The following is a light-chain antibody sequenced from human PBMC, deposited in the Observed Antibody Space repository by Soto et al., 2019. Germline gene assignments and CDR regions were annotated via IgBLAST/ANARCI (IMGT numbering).Light chain of an antibody. CDR1: SSNIESNT. CDR3: LAWDDSLNGNL. Sequence: QSVLTQPPSASGTPGQRVTISCSGSSSNIESNTVYWYQQLPGMAPRLLIHTNDRRPSGVPDRFSGSKSGTSASLAISGLQSEDEDDYYCLAWDDSLNGNLFGTGTKVTV. J-gene: IGLJ1*01. V-gene: IGLV1-44*01. CDR2: TND.